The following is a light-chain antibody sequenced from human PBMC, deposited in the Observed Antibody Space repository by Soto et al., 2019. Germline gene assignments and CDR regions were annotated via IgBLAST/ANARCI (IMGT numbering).Light chain of an antibody. CDR3: SSYAGSYTWI. Sequence: QSALTQPRSVSGSPGQSVTVSCTGTSHDVAVYSYVSWFQQHPGKAPQLLIYDVTKRPSGVPDRFSGSKSGNTAALTISGLQAEDEAEYFCSSYAGSYTWIFGSGTKVTVL. V-gene: IGLV2-11*01. CDR2: DVT. J-gene: IGLJ1*01. CDR1: SHDVAVYSY.